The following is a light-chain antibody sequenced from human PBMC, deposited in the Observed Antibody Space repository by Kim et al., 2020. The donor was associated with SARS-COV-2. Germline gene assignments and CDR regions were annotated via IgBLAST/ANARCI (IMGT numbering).Light chain of an antibody. CDR2: QDS. V-gene: IGLV3-1*01. CDR3: QAWDSSTGL. Sequence: SVAPGQKASITCSGDKLGKKYASWYQQRPGQSPVLVIYQDSKRPSGTPERFSASNSGNTATLTIGGTQAMNEADYSCQAWDSSTGLFGEGTQLTVL. CDR1: KLGKKY. J-gene: IGLJ2*01.